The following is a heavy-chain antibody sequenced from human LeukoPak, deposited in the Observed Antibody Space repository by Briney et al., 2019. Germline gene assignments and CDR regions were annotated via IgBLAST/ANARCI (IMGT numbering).Heavy chain of an antibody. V-gene: IGHV3-7*01. D-gene: IGHD4-17*01. CDR2: IKQDGSEK. Sequence: GGSLRLFCAVSGFTFSSYWMSWVRQAPGKGLEWVANIKQDGSEKYYVDSVKGRFTISRDNAKNSLYLQMNSLRAEDSAVYYCARVGGDYKFDYWGQGTLVTDSS. CDR3: ARVGGDYKFDY. J-gene: IGHJ4*02. CDR1: GFTFSSYW.